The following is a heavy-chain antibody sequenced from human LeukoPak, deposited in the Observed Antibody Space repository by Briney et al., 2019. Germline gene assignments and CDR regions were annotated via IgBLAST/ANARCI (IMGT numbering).Heavy chain of an antibody. Sequence: GGSLRLSCAASGVSFSSYAMNWVRQAPGKGMEWVSDVSSSSSTRYYADSVKGRFTTSRDNAKNSLYLQMNSLRAEDTAVYFCARRYCSSISCLSYLWGRGTLVTVS. V-gene: IGHV3-48*04. CDR2: VSSSSSTR. CDR3: ARRYCSSISCLSYL. J-gene: IGHJ2*01. D-gene: IGHD2-2*01. CDR1: GVSFSSYA.